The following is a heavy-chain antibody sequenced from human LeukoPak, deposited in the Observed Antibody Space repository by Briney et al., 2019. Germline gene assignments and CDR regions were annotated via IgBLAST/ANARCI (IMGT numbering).Heavy chain of an antibody. V-gene: IGHV3-23*03. CDR1: GFTFSSYA. J-gene: IGHJ4*02. Sequence: PGGSLRLSCAASGFTFSSYAMSWVRQAPGKGLEWVSVIYSGGSTYYADSVKGRFTISRDNSKNTLYLQMNSLRAEDTAVYYCAKDGSSSWYGYDYWGQGTLVTVSS. CDR2: IYSGGST. CDR3: AKDGSSSWYGYDY. D-gene: IGHD6-13*01.